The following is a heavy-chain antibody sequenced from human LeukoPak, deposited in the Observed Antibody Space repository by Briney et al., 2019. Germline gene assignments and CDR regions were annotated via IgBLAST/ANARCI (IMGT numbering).Heavy chain of an antibody. CDR3: LKDGNRGRWLRHGWFDP. CDR2: IIGNGGST. V-gene: IGHV3-43*02. D-gene: IGHD5-24*01. CDR1: GFSFDDFA. Sequence: GGSLRLSCAASGFSFDDFAMHWVRQAPGKGLEWVSLIIGNGGSTFYADSVKGRFTISRDNSKNSLYLQMNSLRAEDTALYYCLKDGNRGRWLRHGWFDPWGQGTLVTVSS. J-gene: IGHJ5*02.